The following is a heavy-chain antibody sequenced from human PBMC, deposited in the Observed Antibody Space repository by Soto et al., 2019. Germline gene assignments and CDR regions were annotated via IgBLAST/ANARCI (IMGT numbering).Heavy chain of an antibody. Sequence: PGGSLRLSCAASGFTFSSYAMSWVRQAPGKGLEWVSAISGSGGSTYYADSVKGRFTISRDNSKNTLYLQMNSLRAEDTAVYYCAKDSNTAFTIFGVVSYFYYWGQGTLVTVSS. CDR2: ISGSGGST. V-gene: IGHV3-23*01. CDR3: AKDSNTAFTIFGVVSYFYY. J-gene: IGHJ4*02. CDR1: GFTFSSYA. D-gene: IGHD3-3*01.